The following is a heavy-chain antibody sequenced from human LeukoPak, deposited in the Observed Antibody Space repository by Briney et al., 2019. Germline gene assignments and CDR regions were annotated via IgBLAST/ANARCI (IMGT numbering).Heavy chain of an antibody. CDR1: GYTFTGYY. CDR3: ASLDYCSSTSCYP. CDR2: INPNSGGT. D-gene: IGHD2-2*01. J-gene: IGHJ5*02. Sequence: ASVKVSCKASGYTFTGYYMHWVRQAPGQGLEWMGWINPNSGGTNYAQKFQGRVTMTRDTSISTAYMELSRLRSDDTAVYYCASLDYCSSTSCYPWGQGTLVTVSS. V-gene: IGHV1-2*02.